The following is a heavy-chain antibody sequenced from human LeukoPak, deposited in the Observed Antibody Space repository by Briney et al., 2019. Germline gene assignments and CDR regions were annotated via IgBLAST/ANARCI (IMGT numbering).Heavy chain of an antibody. V-gene: IGHV3-7*01. CDR2: IKHDGSER. CDR3: ARGHSSGWYDQYYFDH. J-gene: IGHJ4*02. D-gene: IGHD6-19*01. Sequence: GGSLRLSCAASGFSFSSSWMMSWVRQAPGKGLEWVANIKHDGSERDYVDSVKGRFTISRDNAKNSVYLQMNSLRAEDTAVYYCARGHSSGWYDQYYFDHWGQGTPVTVSS. CDR1: GFSFSSSW.